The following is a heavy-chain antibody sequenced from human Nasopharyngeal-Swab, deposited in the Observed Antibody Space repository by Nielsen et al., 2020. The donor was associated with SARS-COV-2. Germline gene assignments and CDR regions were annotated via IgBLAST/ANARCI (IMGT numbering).Heavy chain of an antibody. V-gene: IGHV3-21*01. CDR2: ISSSRSYI. CDR3: ARGLGYSYGGDDAFDI. Sequence: GESLKISCAASGFAFSSYSMNWVRQAPGKGLEWVSSISSSRSYIFYADSVKGRFTISRDNAKNSMYLQMNSLRAEDTAVYYCARGLGYSYGGDDAFDIWGQGTMVTVSS. D-gene: IGHD5-18*01. J-gene: IGHJ3*02. CDR1: GFAFSSYS.